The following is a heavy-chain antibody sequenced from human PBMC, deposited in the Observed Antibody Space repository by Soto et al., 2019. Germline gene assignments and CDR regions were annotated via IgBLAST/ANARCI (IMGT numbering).Heavy chain of an antibody. J-gene: IGHJ4*02. D-gene: IGHD3-10*01. CDR1: GFTFSSYA. CDR3: ARASAGFDY. V-gene: IGHV3-30-3*01. Sequence: GGSLRLSXAASGFTFSSYAMHWVRQAPGKGLEWVAVISYDGSNKYYADSVKGRFTISRDNSKNTLYLQMNSLRAEDTAVYYCARASAGFDYWGQGTLVTVSS. CDR2: ISYDGSNK.